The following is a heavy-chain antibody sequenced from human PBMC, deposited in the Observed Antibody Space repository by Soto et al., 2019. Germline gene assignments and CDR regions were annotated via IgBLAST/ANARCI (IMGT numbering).Heavy chain of an antibody. CDR1: GYTFTGYY. D-gene: IGHD3-10*01. J-gene: IGHJ6*02. CDR2: INPNSGGT. CDR3: ARETYGSGRLYYGMDV. Sequence: ASVKVSCKASGYTFTGYYMHWVRQAPGQGLEWMGWINPNSGGTNYAQKFQGRVTMTRDTSINTAYMELSRLRSDDTAVYYCARETYGSGRLYYGMDVWGQGTTVTVSS. V-gene: IGHV1-2*02.